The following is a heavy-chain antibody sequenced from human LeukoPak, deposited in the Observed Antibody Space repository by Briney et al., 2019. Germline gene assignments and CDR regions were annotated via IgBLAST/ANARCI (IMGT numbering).Heavy chain of an antibody. D-gene: IGHD1/OR15-1a*01. V-gene: IGHV3-20*04. CDR2: INWNGGST. CDR3: ARVVTGTTPRKYYYYYYMDV. Sequence: GGSLRLSCAASGFTFDDYGMSWVRQAPGKGLEWVSGINWNGGSTGYADSVKGRFTISRDNAKNSLYLQMNSLRAEDTALYYCARVVTGTTPRKYYYYYYMDVWGKGTTVTVSS. J-gene: IGHJ6*03. CDR1: GFTFDDYG.